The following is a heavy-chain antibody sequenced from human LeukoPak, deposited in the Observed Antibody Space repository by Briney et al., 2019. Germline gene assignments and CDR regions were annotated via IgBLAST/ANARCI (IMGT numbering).Heavy chain of an antibody. Sequence: GGSLRLSCAASGFSLSTYALSWVRQAPGGGLEWVAAISGSGDKTYHADSVKGRFTISKDNPENRLSLQMDSLRAEDTAVYFCAKDTTAWWYHRAYLNVWGKGTTVTVSS. D-gene: IGHD2-15*01. V-gene: IGHV3-23*01. J-gene: IGHJ6*03. CDR2: ISGSGDKT. CDR3: AKDTTAWWYHRAYLNV. CDR1: GFSLSTYA.